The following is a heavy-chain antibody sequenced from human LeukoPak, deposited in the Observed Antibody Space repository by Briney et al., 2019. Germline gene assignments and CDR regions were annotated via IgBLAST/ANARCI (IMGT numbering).Heavy chain of an antibody. Sequence: ASVKVSCKASGYIFTDYALHWVRQAPGQRPEWMGWINVDNKNTEYSQKFQGRVTLSGDTSATTAYMELSSLRSEDTAVYYCARGDDYVWGSLSYFDYWGQGTLVTVSS. V-gene: IGHV1-3*01. CDR2: INVDNKNT. CDR1: GYIFTDYA. J-gene: IGHJ4*02. CDR3: ARGDDYVWGSLSYFDY. D-gene: IGHD3-16*01.